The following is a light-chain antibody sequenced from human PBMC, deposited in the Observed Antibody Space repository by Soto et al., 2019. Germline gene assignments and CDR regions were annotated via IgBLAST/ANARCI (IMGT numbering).Light chain of an antibody. V-gene: IGKV1-13*02. CDR2: DVS. J-gene: IGKJ4*01. CDR3: QQFNTYSALT. Sequence: AIPLTQSPSSLSASVGDRVTITCRARQGISSALAWYQQKPGKSPNLLIYDVSSLESGVPSRFSGSVSGTDFTLTISSLQPEDFATYYCQQFNTYSALTFGGGTKVEIK. CDR1: QGISSA.